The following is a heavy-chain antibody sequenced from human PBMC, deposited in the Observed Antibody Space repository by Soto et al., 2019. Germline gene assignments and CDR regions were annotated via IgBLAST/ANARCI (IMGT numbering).Heavy chain of an antibody. CDR3: AHPRGYGVFDAVDI. Sequence: GGSLRLSCAASGFIFSAYAMNWVRQAPGKGLELVASIDQSGGTAYYAESVRGRFAISRDNSINTLFLQMSSLRAEDTALYYCAHPRGYGVFDAVDIWGQGTMVTVSS. CDR2: IDQSGGTA. CDR1: GFIFSAYA. D-gene: IGHD4-17*01. V-gene: IGHV3-23*01. J-gene: IGHJ3*02.